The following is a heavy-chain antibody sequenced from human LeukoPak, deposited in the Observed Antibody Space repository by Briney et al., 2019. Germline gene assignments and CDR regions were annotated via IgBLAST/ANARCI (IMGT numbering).Heavy chain of an antibody. CDR3: ARHGSGSYYTKSGYYYYYMDV. Sequence: RGSLRLSWPASGFTLSSNYISWVRQAPGEGLEWVSVIYTGGITYYADSVKGRFTISRDNSKNTLYLQMNSLRAEDTAVYYCARHGSGSYYTKSGYYYYYMDVWGKGTTVTISS. J-gene: IGHJ6*03. V-gene: IGHV3-66*04. D-gene: IGHD3-10*01. CDR2: IYTGGIT. CDR1: GFTLSSNY.